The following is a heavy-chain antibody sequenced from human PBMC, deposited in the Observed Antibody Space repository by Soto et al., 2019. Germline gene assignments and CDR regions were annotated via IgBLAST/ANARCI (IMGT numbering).Heavy chain of an antibody. Sequence: TSETLSYRYGVYGGSFSGLDGSWILQPPGKGLEWSGEIKHSGGTNYNPSLKSRVTISVDTSKNQLFLKLSSVTAADTAVYYCGRGPYGSGTYYNAWGQGTLVTVSS. D-gene: IGHD3-10*01. CDR2: IKHSGGT. J-gene: IGHJ4*02. CDR1: GGSFSGLD. V-gene: IGHV4-34*01. CDR3: GRGPYGSGTYYNA.